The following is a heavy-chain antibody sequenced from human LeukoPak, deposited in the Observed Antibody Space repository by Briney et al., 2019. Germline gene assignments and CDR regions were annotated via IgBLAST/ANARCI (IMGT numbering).Heavy chain of an antibody. V-gene: IGHV1-46*01. CDR3: VRAYNREAVTGPTNAPFDY. CDR1: GYTFTNYY. Sequence: ASVKVSCKASGYTFTNYYMHWVRQAPGQGLEWMGIINPSDGSRSYAQKFQGRVTMTRDTSKSIVYMELSSLRSEDTAAYYCVRAYNREAVTGPTNAPFDYWGQGTLVPVSS. D-gene: IGHD6-19*01. J-gene: IGHJ4*02. CDR2: INPSDGSR.